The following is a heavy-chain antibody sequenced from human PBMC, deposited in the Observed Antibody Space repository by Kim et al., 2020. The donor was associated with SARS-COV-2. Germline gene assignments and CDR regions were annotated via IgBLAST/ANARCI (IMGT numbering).Heavy chain of an antibody. Sequence: GGGLRLSCAASGFSVSSYARSWVRQAPGKGLEWGSVIYSGGSSTYYADSVKGRFTISRDNSKNTLYLQMNSLRAEDTAVYYCAKYGSGSYPGGAGVFDYWGQGTLVTVSS. CDR2: IYSGGSST. CDR1: GFSVSSYA. J-gene: IGHJ4*02. V-gene: IGHV3-23*03. CDR3: AKYGSGSYPGGAGVFDY. D-gene: IGHD3-10*01.